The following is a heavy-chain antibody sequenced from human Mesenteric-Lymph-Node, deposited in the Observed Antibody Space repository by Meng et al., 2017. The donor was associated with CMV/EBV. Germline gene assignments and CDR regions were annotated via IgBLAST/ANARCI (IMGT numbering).Heavy chain of an antibody. J-gene: IGHJ6*02. CDR2: IYYSGST. CDR3: ARGNYGGYGMDV. V-gene: IGHV4-31*02. D-gene: IGHD4-11*01. Sequence: VSGGSISSGGYYWSWIRQHPGKGLEWIGYIYYSGSTYYNPSLKSRVTISVDTSKNQFSLKLSSVTAADTAVYYCARGNYGGYGMDVWGQGTMVTVSS. CDR1: GGSISSGGYY.